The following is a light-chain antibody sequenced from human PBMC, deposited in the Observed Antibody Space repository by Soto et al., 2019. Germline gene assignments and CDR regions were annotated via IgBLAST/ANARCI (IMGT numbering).Light chain of an antibody. CDR2: AAS. J-gene: IGKJ1*01. CDR3: LEDYSYPRT. V-gene: IGKV1-6*01. Sequence: AIQMTQSPASLSASVGDRVTITCRATQGIRNNLGWYQQKPGKAPMLLIYAASSLQSGVPSRFSGSGSGTDITRTISSLQPEDFATYYCLEDYSYPRTFGQGTKVEIK. CDR1: QGIRNN.